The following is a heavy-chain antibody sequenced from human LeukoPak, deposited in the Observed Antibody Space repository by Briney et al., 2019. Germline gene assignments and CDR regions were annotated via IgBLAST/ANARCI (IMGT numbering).Heavy chain of an antibody. D-gene: IGHD3-22*01. Sequence: GGSLRLSCAASGYTFSSFSINWVRQAPGKGLEWVSSISIRSNYIYYADSVRGRFTISRDDARDSLYLQMNSLRAEDTAVYYCVRLRRNSDTSGYYYYYDFWGQGTLVTVSS. J-gene: IGHJ4*02. CDR2: ISIRSNYI. V-gene: IGHV3-21*01. CDR3: VRLRRNSDTSGYYYYYDF. CDR1: GYTFSSFS.